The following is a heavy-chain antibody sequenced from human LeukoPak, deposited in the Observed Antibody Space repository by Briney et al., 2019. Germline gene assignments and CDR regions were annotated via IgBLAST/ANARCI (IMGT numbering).Heavy chain of an antibody. Sequence: ASVKVSCKASGYTFTSYDINWVRQATGQGLEWMGWMNPNSGNTGYAQKFQGRVTMTRNTSISTAYMELSSLRSEDTAVYYCARAYCSGGSCYVGNAFDIWGQGTMVTVSS. CDR2: MNPNSGNT. CDR3: ARAYCSGGSCYVGNAFDI. J-gene: IGHJ3*02. CDR1: GYTFTSYD. V-gene: IGHV1-8*01. D-gene: IGHD2-15*01.